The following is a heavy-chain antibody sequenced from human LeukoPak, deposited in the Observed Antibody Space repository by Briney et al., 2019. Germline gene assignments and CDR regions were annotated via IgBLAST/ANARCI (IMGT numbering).Heavy chain of an antibody. CDR1: GFTFSSYA. D-gene: IGHD2-2*01. CDR2: ISYDGSNK. J-gene: IGHJ4*02. V-gene: IGHV3-30*04. Sequence: GGSLRLSCAASGFTFSSYAMHCVRQAPGKGLEWGAVISYDGSNKYYADSAKCRFTISRDNSKNTLYLQMNSLSAEDTAVYYCARVMGRYCSSTSXXVDXXXXGXLVTV. CDR3: ARVMGRYCSSTSXXVDX.